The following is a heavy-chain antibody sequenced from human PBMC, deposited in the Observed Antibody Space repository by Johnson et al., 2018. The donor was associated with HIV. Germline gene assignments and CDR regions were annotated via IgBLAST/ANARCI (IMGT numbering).Heavy chain of an antibody. CDR1: GFTFSDYA. CDR3: ARVGDWGAYDI. CDR2: ISYDGSNK. V-gene: IGHV3-30-3*01. D-gene: IGHD3-16*01. Sequence: QVQLVESGGGVVQPGRSLRLSCAASGFTFSDYAIHWVRQAPGKGLEWVAVISYDGSNKYYAASVRGRFTISRDNPKNTLWLQMNSLRAGDTAVYYCARVGDWGAYDIWGQGTMVTVSS. J-gene: IGHJ3*02.